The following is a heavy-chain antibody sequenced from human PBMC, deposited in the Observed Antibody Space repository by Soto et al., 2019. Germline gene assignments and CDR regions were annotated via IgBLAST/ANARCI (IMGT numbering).Heavy chain of an antibody. CDR3: ARHPERIAQIGWFDP. J-gene: IGHJ5*02. CDR1: GYSFTSYW. D-gene: IGHD6-13*01. CDR2: IDPSDSYT. Sequence: GESLKISCKGSGYSFTSYWISWVRQMPGKGLEWMGRIDPSDSYTNYSPSFQGHVTISRDNAKNSLYLQMNSLRAEDTAVYYCARHPERIAQIGWFDPWGQGTLVTVSS. V-gene: IGHV5-10-1*01.